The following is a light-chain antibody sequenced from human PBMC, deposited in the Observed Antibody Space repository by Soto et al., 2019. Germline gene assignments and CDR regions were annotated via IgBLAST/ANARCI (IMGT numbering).Light chain of an antibody. CDR2: DVS. J-gene: IGLJ1*01. V-gene: IGLV2-11*01. CDR3: CSYAGTYTYV. Sequence: QSVLTQPRSVSGSPGQSVTISCTGTSSDVGGYTYVSWYQQHPGKAPKLVIYDVSERPSGVPDRFSGSKSGSTNSLTISGVQHEDEADYYYCSYAGTYTYVFGTGTKLTVL. CDR1: SSDVGGYTY.